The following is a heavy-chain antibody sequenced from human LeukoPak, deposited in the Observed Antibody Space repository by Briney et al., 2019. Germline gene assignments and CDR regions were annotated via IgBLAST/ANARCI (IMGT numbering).Heavy chain of an antibody. Sequence: SETLSLTCTVSGGSISGYYWSWIRQPPGKGLEWIGYIYYSGSTNYNPSLKSRVTISVDTSKNQFSLKLSSVTAADTAVYYCARWGSLRFLEWSPALGFDPWGQGTLVTVSS. D-gene: IGHD3-3*01. V-gene: IGHV4-59*08. CDR3: ARWGSLRFLEWSPALGFDP. J-gene: IGHJ5*02. CDR2: IYYSGST. CDR1: GGSISGYY.